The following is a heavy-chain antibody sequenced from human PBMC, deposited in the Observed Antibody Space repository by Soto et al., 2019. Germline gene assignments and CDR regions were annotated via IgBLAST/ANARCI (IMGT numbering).Heavy chain of an antibody. CDR2: ISDDGDST. D-gene: IGHD2-2*01. CDR1: GFTFSDNA. J-gene: IGHJ6*02. V-gene: IGHV3-23*01. CDR3: AKSLSTAVNYGLEV. Sequence: EVQLLESGGGLVQPGGSLRLSCGASGFTFSDNAMTWVRQAPGKGLEWVSSISDDGDSTYYADTVKGRFTISRDNSKNTLFLQMSNLGAEDTAVYYCAKSLSTAVNYGLEVWGQGTSVTVSS.